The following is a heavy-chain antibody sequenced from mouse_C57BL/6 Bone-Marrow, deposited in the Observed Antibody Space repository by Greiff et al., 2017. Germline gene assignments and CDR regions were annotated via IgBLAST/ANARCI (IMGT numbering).Heavy chain of an antibody. D-gene: IGHD2-2*01. Sequence: DVMLVESGGGLVQPGESLKLSCESNEYEFPSHDMSWVRKTPEKRLELVAAINSDGGSTYYPDTMERRFIISRDNTKKTLYLQMSSLRSEDTALYYCAIYGYDVSYWYCDVWGTGTTVTVSS. CDR1: EYEFPSHD. CDR2: INSDGGST. CDR3: AIYGYDVSYWYCDV. J-gene: IGHJ1*03. V-gene: IGHV5-2*01.